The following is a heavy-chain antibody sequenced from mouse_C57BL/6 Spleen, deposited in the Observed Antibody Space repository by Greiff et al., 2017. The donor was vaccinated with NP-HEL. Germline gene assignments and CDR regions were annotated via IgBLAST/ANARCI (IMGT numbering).Heavy chain of an antibody. Sequence: VQLQQSGAELVMPGASVKLSCKASGYTFTSYWMHWVKQRPGQGLEWIGEIDPSDSYTNYNQKFKGKSTLTVDKSSSTAYMQLSSLTSEDSAVYYCARRGAGTRVYWYFDVWGTGTTVTVSS. V-gene: IGHV1-69*01. J-gene: IGHJ1*03. CDR3: ARRGAGTRVYWYFDV. CDR1: GYTFTSYW. CDR2: IDPSDSYT. D-gene: IGHD4-1*01.